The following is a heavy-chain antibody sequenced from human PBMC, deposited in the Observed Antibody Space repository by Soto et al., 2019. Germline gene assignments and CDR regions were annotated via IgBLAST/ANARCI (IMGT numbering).Heavy chain of an antibody. V-gene: IGHV4-30-4*01. CDR1: GGSISSGDYY. D-gene: IGHD1-26*01. CDR2: IYYSGST. CDR3: ARAVRGSHYDY. J-gene: IGHJ4*02. Sequence: SETLSLTCTVSGGSISSGDYYWSWIRQPPGKGLEWIGYIYYSGSTYYNPSLKSRVTISVDTSKNQFSLKLSSVTAADTAVYYCARAVRGSHYDYWGQGTLVTVSS.